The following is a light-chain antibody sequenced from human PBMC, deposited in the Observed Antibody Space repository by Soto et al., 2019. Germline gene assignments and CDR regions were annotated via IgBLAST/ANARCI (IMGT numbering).Light chain of an antibody. CDR3: QSYNDWHFA. CDR1: ESLFGF. J-gene: IGKJ2*01. V-gene: IGKV3-15*01. Sequence: EIVMTQSPATLSVSPGERVTLSCRASESLFGFLAWYQHKPGQAPRLLIYGVSTKATGVPARFSGSGSATDFTVTVTSVQSDDSAVYYCQSYNDWHFAFGQGTKLEI. CDR2: GVS.